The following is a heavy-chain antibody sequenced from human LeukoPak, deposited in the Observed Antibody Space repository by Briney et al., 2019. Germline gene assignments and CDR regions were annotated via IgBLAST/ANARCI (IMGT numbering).Heavy chain of an antibody. CDR3: AKGDSRTVAATPLNFDY. Sequence: GGSLRLSCAASGFTFSSYAMSWVRQAPGKGLGWVSAISGSGGSTYYADSVKGRFTISRDNSKNTLYLQMNSLRAEDTAVYYCAKGDSRTVAATPLNFDYWGQGTLVTVSS. CDR1: GFTFSSYA. J-gene: IGHJ4*02. D-gene: IGHD6-19*01. V-gene: IGHV3-23*01. CDR2: ISGSGGST.